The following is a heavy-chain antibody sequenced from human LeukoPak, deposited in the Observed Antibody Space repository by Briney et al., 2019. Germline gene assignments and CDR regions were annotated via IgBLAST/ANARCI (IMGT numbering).Heavy chain of an antibody. J-gene: IGHJ4*02. CDR1: GYTFTTYG. Sequence: ASVKVSCKSSGYTFTTYGISWLRQTPGQGFEWMGWISPDKGNTDYAQKFQGRVTMTTDTSTSTAYMELRNLRSDDTAVYFCARDWGSKRIIADYWGQGTLVTVSS. CDR2: ISPDKGNT. D-gene: IGHD2/OR15-2a*01. CDR3: ARDWGSKRIIADY. V-gene: IGHV1-18*01.